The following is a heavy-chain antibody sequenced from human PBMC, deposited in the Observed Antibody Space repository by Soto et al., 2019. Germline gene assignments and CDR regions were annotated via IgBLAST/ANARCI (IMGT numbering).Heavy chain of an antibody. J-gene: IGHJ4*02. CDR1: GGSISSGDYY. D-gene: IGHD3-22*01. CDR2: IYYSGST. CDR3: ARERHDYYDSSGYLDY. V-gene: IGHV4-31*03. Sequence: SETLSLTCTVPGGSISSGDYYWSWIRQHPGKGLEWIGYIYYSGSTYYSPSLKSRVTISVDTSKNQFSLKLSSVTAADTAVYYCARERHDYYDSSGYLDYWGQGTLVTVSS.